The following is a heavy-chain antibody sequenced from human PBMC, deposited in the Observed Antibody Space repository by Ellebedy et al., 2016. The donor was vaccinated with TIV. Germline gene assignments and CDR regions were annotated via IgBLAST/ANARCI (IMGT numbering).Heavy chain of an antibody. CDR3: AKGGRGSGHLDYYYYAMDV. CDR2: IWYDESNK. J-gene: IGHJ6*02. CDR1: GFTFNSYG. V-gene: IGHV3-33*06. Sequence: GESLKISCAASGFTFNSYGMHWVRQAPGKGLEWVAVIWYDESNKYYADSVKGRFPISRDNSKNTLYLHLNSLRAEDQAVYYCAKGGRGSGHLDYYYYAMDVWGQGTTVTVSS. D-gene: IGHD6-19*01.